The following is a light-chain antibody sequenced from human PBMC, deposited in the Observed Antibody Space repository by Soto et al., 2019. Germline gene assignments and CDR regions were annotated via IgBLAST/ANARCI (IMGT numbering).Light chain of an antibody. J-gene: IGKJ4*01. CDR1: QSVSSSY. V-gene: IGKV3-20*01. CDR3: QQYQSLT. Sequence: IALTPSPGTLSLSAGEKDKLSRRASQSVSSSYLAWYQQKPGQAPRLLIYGASSRATGIPDRFSGSGSGTDFTLTISRLEPEDFAVYYCQQYQSLTFGGGTK. CDR2: GAS.